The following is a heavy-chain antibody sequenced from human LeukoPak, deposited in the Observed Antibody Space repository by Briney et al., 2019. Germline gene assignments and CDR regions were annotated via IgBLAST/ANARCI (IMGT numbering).Heavy chain of an antibody. D-gene: IGHD4-17*01. CDR3: ARAQDTVTTIWFDP. CDR2: IYHSGST. CDR1: GGSISSGGYY. V-gene: IGHV4-30-2*01. Sequence: SETLSLTCTVSGGSISSGGYYWSWIRQPPGKGLEWIGYIYHSGSTSYYPSLKSRVTISADRSKNQFSLKLSSVTAADTAVYYCARAQDTVTTIWFDPWGQGTLVTVSS. J-gene: IGHJ5*02.